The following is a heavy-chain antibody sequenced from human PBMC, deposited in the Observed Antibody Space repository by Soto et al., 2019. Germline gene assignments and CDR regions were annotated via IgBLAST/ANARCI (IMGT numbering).Heavy chain of an antibody. J-gene: IGHJ5*02. V-gene: IGHV3-48*02. CDR2: ISSSSSTI. Sequence: EVQVVESGGGLVQPGGSLILSCAASGFTFSSNSMNWVRQAPGKGLEWISYISSSSSTIYADSVKGRFTISRDNAKNSLYLQMNSLRDEDTAVYYCARVIWSGHLTSDLWGQGTLVTVSS. D-gene: IGHD3-3*01. CDR1: GFTFSSNS. CDR3: ARVIWSGHLTSDL.